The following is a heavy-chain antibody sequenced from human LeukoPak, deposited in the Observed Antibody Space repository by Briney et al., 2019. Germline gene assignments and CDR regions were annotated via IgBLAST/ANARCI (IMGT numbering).Heavy chain of an antibody. CDR3: ARGRARYDFWSGYYRRGDYYFDY. CDR1: GGSFSGYF. D-gene: IGHD3-3*01. CDR2: INHSGST. V-gene: IGHV4-34*01. J-gene: IGHJ4*02. Sequence: PSETLSLTCAVYGGSFSGYFWTWVRQPPGKGLEWIGEINHSGSTNYNPSLKSRVTISVDTSKNQFSLKLSSMTAADTAVYYCARGRARYDFWSGYYRRGDYYFDYWGQGTLVTVSS.